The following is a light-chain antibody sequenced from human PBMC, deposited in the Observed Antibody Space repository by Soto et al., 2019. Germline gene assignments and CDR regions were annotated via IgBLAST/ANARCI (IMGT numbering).Light chain of an antibody. Sequence: TQPRSVSGSPGQLVTISCTGTSSDVGGYNYVSWYQQHPGKAPKLMIYDVSKRPSGVPDRFSGSKSGNTASLTISGLQAEDEADYYCCSYAGSYSYVFGTGTKVTVL. J-gene: IGLJ1*01. V-gene: IGLV2-11*01. CDR3: CSYAGSYSYV. CDR1: SSDVGGYNY. CDR2: DVS.